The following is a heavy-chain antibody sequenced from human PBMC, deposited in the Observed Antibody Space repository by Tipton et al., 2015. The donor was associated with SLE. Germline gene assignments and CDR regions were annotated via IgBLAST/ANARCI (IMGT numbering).Heavy chain of an antibody. J-gene: IGHJ4*02. CDR2: IYYSGST. V-gene: IGHV4-39*07. Sequence: LRLSCTVSGGSISSSSYYWGWIRQPPGKGLEWIGSIYYSGSTHYNPSLKSRVTISVDTSKNQFSLKLSSVTAADTAVYYCARGRFGSGYWGQGTLVTVSS. D-gene: IGHD3-10*01. CDR1: GGSISSSSYY. CDR3: ARGRFGSGY.